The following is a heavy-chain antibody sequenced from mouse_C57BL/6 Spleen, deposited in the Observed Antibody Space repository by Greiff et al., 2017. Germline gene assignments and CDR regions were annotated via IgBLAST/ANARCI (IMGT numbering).Heavy chain of an antibody. CDR1: GYTFTSYW. V-gene: IGHV1-64*01. J-gene: IGHJ3*01. D-gene: IGHD1-1*01. CDR2: IHPNSGST. Sequence: VQLQQSGAELVKPGASVKLSCKASGYTFTSYWMHWVKQRPGQGLEWIGMIHPNSGSTNYNEKFKSKATLTVDKSSSTAYMQLSSLTSEDSAVYYCARLHYGSSYEFAYWGQGTRVTVAA. CDR3: ARLHYGSSYEFAY.